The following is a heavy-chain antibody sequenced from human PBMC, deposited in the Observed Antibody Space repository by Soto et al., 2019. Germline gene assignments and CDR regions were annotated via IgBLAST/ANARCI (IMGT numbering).Heavy chain of an antibody. J-gene: IGHJ4*01. Sequence: GGSLRLSCAASGFTFGHYWMSWVRQAPGKGLEWLATIKWDASEKKYVDSVKGRFTMSRDNANNSVYLQMDSLRAEDTAVYYCARASGYGSAASVNHYLDYQGHVTLFTVSS. CDR3: ARASGYGSAASVNHYLDY. D-gene: IGHD3-10*01. CDR1: GFTFGHYW. CDR2: IKWDASEK. V-gene: IGHV3-7*01.